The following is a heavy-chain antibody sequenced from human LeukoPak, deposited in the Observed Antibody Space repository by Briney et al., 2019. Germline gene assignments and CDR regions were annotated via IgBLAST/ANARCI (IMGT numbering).Heavy chain of an antibody. Sequence: PSQTLSLTCTVSGGSISSGGYYWSWIRQHPGKGLEWIGYIYYSGSTYYNPSLKSRVTISVDTSKNQFSLKLSSVTAADTAVYYCARMVYSSSGVIRFDPWGQGTLVTVSS. CDR3: ARMVYSSSGVIRFDP. V-gene: IGHV4-31*03. CDR1: GGSISSGGYY. CDR2: IYYSGST. D-gene: IGHD6-6*01. J-gene: IGHJ5*02.